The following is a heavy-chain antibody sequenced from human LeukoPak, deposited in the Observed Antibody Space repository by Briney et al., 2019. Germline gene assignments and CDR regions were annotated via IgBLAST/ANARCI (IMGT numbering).Heavy chain of an antibody. CDR3: ARLSGSYGGALDY. V-gene: IGHV3-7*04. CDR2: IKQYVSEK. J-gene: IGHJ4*02. Sequence: GGSLSLSCAASGFTFSSYWMSWDRQAPGQGLEWWANIKQYVSEKYYMDSVKGRFTISRDNAKNSLYLQMDSLSAEDTGVYYCARLSGSYGGALDYWGQGTLVTVSS. D-gene: IGHD1-26*01. CDR1: GFTFSSYW.